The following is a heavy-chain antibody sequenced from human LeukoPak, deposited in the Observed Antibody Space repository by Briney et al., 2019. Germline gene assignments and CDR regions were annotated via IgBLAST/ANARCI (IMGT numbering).Heavy chain of an antibody. CDR3: ARQTTVTTSYYCYGMDV. CDR1: GGSISSGDYY. J-gene: IGHJ6*02. V-gene: IGHV4-30-4*01. CDR2: IYYSGST. D-gene: IGHD4-11*01. Sequence: SQTLSLTCTVSGGSISSGDYYWSWIRQPPGKGLEWIGYIYYSGSTYYNPSLKSRVTISVDTSKNQFSLKLSSVTAADTAVYYCARQTTVTTSYYCYGMDVWGQGTTVTVSS.